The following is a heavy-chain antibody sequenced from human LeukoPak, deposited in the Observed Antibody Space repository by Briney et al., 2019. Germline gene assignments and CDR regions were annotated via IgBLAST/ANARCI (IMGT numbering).Heavy chain of an antibody. V-gene: IGHV4-4*07. CDR3: ARVYLGEYGSDYYYYGMDV. D-gene: IGHD3-16*01. CDR2: IYTSGST. J-gene: IGHJ6*02. CDR1: GGSISSYY. Sequence: SETLSLTCTVSGGSISSYYWSWIRQPAGKGLEWIGRIYTSGSTNYNPSLKSRVTISVDTSKNQFSLKLSSVTAADTAVYYCARVYLGEYGSDYYYYGMDVWGQGTTVTVSS.